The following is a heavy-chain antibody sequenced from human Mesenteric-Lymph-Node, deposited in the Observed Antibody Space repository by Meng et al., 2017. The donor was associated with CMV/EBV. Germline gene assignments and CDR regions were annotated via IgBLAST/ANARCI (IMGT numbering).Heavy chain of an antibody. CDR2: LFSNDEK. J-gene: IGHJ5*02. D-gene: IGHD2-2*01. Sequence: RWIRQPPGKGLEWLAHLFSNDEKSYSTSLKGRFTFTKATSNSQEVLPMNNMEPLDKATYSCARILGDVVVPSSDNWFDPWGQGTLVTVSS. CDR3: ARILGDVVVPSSDNWFDP. V-gene: IGHV2-26*01.